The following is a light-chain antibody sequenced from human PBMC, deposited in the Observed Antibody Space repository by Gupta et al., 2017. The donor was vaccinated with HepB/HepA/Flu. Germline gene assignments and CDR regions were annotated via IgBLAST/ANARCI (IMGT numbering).Light chain of an antibody. Sequence: SYVLTQPPSVSVAPGKTASITCGGNNIGSKSVHWYQQKPGQAPVLVIYYDSDRPSGIPERFSGSNSGNTAILTISRVEAGDEADYYCQVWDSTSDHPGVVFGGGTKLTVL. CDR1: NIGSKS. CDR2: YDS. CDR3: QVWDSTSDHPGVV. J-gene: IGLJ2*01. V-gene: IGLV3-21*04.